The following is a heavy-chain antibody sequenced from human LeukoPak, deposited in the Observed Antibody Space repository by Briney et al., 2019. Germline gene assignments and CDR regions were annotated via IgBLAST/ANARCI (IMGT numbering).Heavy chain of an antibody. Sequence: SETLSLTCAVYGGPFSGYYWSWIRQPPGKGLEWIGEINHSGSTNYNLSLKSRDTISVDTSKNQFSLQLNSVTPEDTAVYYCARGGLPHFSYYMDVWGKGTTVTISS. J-gene: IGHJ6*03. CDR2: INHSGST. V-gene: IGHV4-34*01. CDR1: GGPFSGYY. CDR3: ARGGLPHFSYYMDV.